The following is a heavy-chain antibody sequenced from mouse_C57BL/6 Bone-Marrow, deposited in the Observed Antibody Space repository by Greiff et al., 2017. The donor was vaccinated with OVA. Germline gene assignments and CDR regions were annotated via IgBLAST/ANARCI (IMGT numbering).Heavy chain of an antibody. CDR3: TYYSNSRDY. D-gene: IGHD2-5*01. CDR1: GFDIKDDY. Sequence: EVQLQQSGAELVRPGASVKLSCTASGFDIKDDYMHWVQQRPEQGLEWIGLIDPENGDTEYASNFQGKATITADTSSNTVYLQLSSLTSEDTAVYYCTYYSNSRDYWGQGTSVTVSS. CDR2: IDPENGDT. J-gene: IGHJ4*01. V-gene: IGHV14-4*01.